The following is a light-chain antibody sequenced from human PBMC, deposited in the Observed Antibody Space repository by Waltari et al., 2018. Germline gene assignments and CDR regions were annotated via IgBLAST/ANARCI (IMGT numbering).Light chain of an antibody. CDR1: QSVSSSY. CDR2: GAS. CDR3: QQYGSSPIT. J-gene: IGKJ5*01. V-gene: IGKV3-20*01. Sequence: DIVLTQPPGTLFFSPGDRATLSHRASQSVSSSYLAWYQQKPGQAPRLLIYGASSRATGIPDRFSGSGSGTDFTLTISRLEPEDFAVYYCQQYGSSPITFGQGTRLEIK.